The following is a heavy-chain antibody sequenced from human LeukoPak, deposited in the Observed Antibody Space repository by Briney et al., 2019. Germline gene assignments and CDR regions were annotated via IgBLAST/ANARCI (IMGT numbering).Heavy chain of an antibody. CDR2: IHVDANEI. CDR1: GFTFSDEG. CDR3: ARVATVGPGRYFDY. Sequence: GGSLRLSCAASGFTFSDEGMHWVRQAPGKGLEWVSFIHVDANEIYYADSVKGRFSISRDSSKSTPYLEMNSLRAEDTALYYCARVATVGPGRYFDYWGQGTLVTVSS. J-gene: IGHJ4*02. V-gene: IGHV3-30*02. D-gene: IGHD5-12*01.